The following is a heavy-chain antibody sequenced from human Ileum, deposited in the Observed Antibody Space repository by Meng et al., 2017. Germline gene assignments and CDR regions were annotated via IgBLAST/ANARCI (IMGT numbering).Heavy chain of an antibody. J-gene: IGHJ4*02. Sequence: GQLHQGGAGLLKPSEPLSLTCAVYGGSFSGYYWSWIRQPPGKGLEWIGEIHHSGRTNYKSSLERRVTISVDTSKSQFSLKLTSVTAADTAMYYCVRGPARETHDFDYWGQGALVTVSS. CDR2: IHHSGRT. V-gene: IGHV4-34*01. CDR3: VRGPARETHDFDY. CDR1: GGSFSGYY. D-gene: IGHD1-26*01.